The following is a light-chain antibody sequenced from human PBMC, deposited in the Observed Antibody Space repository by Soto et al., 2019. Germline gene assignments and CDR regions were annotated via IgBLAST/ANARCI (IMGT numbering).Light chain of an antibody. J-gene: IGKJ1*01. Sequence: EIVLTQSPGTLSLSPGERATLSCRASQSVSNNYLAWFQQRPGQAPRLLIYDASNRATGIPARFSGRGSGTDFTLTISRLEPEDFAVYFCQQYGTSPRTFGQGTKVDIK. CDR3: QQYGTSPRT. V-gene: IGKV3-20*01. CDR1: QSVSNNY. CDR2: DAS.